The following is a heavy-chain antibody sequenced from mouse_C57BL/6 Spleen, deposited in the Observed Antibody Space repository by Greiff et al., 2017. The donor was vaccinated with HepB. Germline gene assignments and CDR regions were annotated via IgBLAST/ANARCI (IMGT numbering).Heavy chain of an antibody. CDR2: IWSGGST. J-gene: IGHJ1*03. Sequence: VKLVESGPGLVQPSQRLSITCTVSGFSLTSYGVHWVRQSPGKGLEWLGVIWSGGSTDYNAAFISRLSISKDNSKSQLFFKMNSLQADDTAIYYCASYGSSRGWYFDVWGTGTTVTVSS. CDR1: GFSLTSYG. CDR3: ASYGSSRGWYFDV. D-gene: IGHD1-1*01. V-gene: IGHV2-2*01.